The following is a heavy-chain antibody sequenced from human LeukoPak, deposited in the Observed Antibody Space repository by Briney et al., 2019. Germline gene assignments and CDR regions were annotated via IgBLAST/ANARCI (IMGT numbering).Heavy chain of an antibody. CDR1: GFTFTRHW. D-gene: IGHD3-22*01. CDR2: INSDGINT. J-gene: IGHJ5*02. V-gene: IGHV3-74*01. Sequence: GGSLRLSCVASGFTFTRHWMHWVRQAPGKGLVWVSRINSDGINTSYADSVKSRFTISRDNAKNTLNLQMNSLRAEDTAVYYCARDLGQYYDTSDNWFDPWGQGTLVTVSS. CDR3: ARDLGQYYDTSDNWFDP.